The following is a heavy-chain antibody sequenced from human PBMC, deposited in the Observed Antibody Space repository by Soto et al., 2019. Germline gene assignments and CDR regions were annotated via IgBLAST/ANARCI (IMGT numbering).Heavy chain of an antibody. D-gene: IGHD3-10*01. CDR1: NGSISSAIYY. J-gene: IGHJ5*02. CDR2: IYHSGST. V-gene: IGHV4-39*01. Sequence: SETLSLTCTVSNGSISSAIYYWGWIRQPPGKGLEWIGIIYHSGSTYYNPSLQGRVTISVDTSKNQFSLKLSSVTAADTAVYFCAGRSSLASVQVYFGEISNYNWFDPWGQGTPVTVSS. CDR3: AGRSSLASVQVYFGEISNYNWFDP.